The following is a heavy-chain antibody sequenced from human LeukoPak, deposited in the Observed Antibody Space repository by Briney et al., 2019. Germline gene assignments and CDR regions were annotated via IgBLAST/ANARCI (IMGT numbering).Heavy chain of an antibody. V-gene: IGHV3-30*04. D-gene: IGHD3-10*01. Sequence: PGGSLGLSFAPSVFTFISYAMHGVGQAHARGRDGGAVKSNDGSNKYYADSVKGRFTISRDNSKNTLYLQMNSLRAEDTAVYYCARVSAPITMVRGVMFYYMDVWGKGTTVTVSS. J-gene: IGHJ6*03. CDR2: KSNDGSNK. CDR3: ARVSAPITMVRGVMFYYMDV. CDR1: VFTFISYA.